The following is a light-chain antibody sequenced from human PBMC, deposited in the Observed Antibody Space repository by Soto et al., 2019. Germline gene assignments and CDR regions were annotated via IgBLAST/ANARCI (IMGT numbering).Light chain of an antibody. V-gene: IGKV1-39*01. J-gene: IGKJ2*01. Sequence: DIQMTQSPSSLSASVGDTVTITCRASQSISVHLNWYQQKPGKVPKLLIYAASNLQSGVPSSFSGSGSETDFALTISSLQPEEFATYYFQQSYITPYTFGQGTKLQIK. CDR1: QSISVH. CDR3: QQSYITPYT. CDR2: AAS.